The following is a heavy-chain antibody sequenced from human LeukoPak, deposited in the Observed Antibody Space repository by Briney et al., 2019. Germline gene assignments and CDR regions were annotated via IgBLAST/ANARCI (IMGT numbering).Heavy chain of an antibody. D-gene: IGHD5-18*01. CDR3: ARFRPQLGYSYVDY. J-gene: IGHJ4*02. CDR1: GYTFTSYG. Sequence: ASVKVSCKASGYTFTSYGISWVRQAPGQGLEWMGWISAYNGNTNYAQKLQGRVTMATDTSTSTAYMELRSLRSDGTAVYYCARFRPQLGYSYVDYWGQGTLVTVSS. CDR2: ISAYNGNT. V-gene: IGHV1-18*01.